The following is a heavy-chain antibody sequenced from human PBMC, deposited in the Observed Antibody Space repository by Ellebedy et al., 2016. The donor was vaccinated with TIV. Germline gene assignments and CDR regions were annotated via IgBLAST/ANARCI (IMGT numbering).Heavy chain of an antibody. D-gene: IGHD2-2*01. Sequence: MPSETLSLTCTVSGGSIRNYYCTWIRQPPGKGLEWFGHMYYSGSSNYNPSLKSRVTMSIDTSKNQFSLKMSPVTAADTAVYYCAASESADSDYWGPGTLVTVSS. J-gene: IGHJ4*02. CDR1: GGSIRNYY. CDR3: AASESADSDY. V-gene: IGHV4-59*01. CDR2: MYYSGSS.